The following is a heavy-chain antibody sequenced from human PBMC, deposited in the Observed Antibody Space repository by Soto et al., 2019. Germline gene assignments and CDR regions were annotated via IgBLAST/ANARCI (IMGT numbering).Heavy chain of an antibody. D-gene: IGHD1-1*01. CDR2: ISDEGRYK. CDR1: GFTFSNYA. Sequence: PGGSLRLSCAATGFTFSNYAIHWVRQAPGKGLEWVAVISDEGRYKYYADSVNGRFTISRDNSKNTLYLQMNSLRVEDTAVYYCATAPWNNAYCGQGTLVTVSS. J-gene: IGHJ4*02. V-gene: IGHV3-30*03. CDR3: ATAPWNNAY.